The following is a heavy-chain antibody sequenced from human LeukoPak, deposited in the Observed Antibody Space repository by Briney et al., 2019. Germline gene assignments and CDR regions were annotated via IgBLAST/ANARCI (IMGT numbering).Heavy chain of an antibody. CDR3: AIPGYSSSWSYYMDV. V-gene: IGHV4-34*01. CDR1: GESFSGYY. J-gene: IGHJ6*03. CDR2: INHSGST. D-gene: IGHD6-13*01. Sequence: SETLSLTCAVYGESFSGYYWSWIRQPPGKGLEWIGEINHSGSTNYNPSLKSRVTISVDTSKNQFSLKLSSVTAADTAVYYCAIPGYSSSWSYYMDVWGKGTTVTVSS.